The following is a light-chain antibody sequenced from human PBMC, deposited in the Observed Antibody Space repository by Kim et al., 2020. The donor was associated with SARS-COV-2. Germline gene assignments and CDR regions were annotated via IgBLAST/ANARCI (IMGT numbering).Light chain of an antibody. CDR2: DAS. J-gene: IGKJ3*01. Sequence: PGESATLSCRASQSVSSYLAWYQQKPGQAPRRLIYDASNRATGIPARFSGSGSGTDFTLTISSLEPEDFAVYYCQQRSNWPPGFTFGPGTKVDIK. CDR3: QQRSNWPPGFT. CDR1: QSVSSY. V-gene: IGKV3-11*01.